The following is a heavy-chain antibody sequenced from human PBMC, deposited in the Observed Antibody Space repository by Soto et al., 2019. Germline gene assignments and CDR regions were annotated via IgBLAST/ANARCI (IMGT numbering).Heavy chain of an antibody. Sequence: SETLSLTCTVSGGSISSYYWSWIRQPPGKGLEWIGYIYYSGSTNYNPSLKSRVTISVDTSKNQFSLKLSSVTAADTAVYYCARLWSYYDFWSGYSDSFVVNWFDPWGQGTLVTVSS. D-gene: IGHD3-3*01. V-gene: IGHV4-59*01. CDR1: GGSISSYY. CDR3: ARLWSYYDFWSGYSDSFVVNWFDP. J-gene: IGHJ5*02. CDR2: IYYSGST.